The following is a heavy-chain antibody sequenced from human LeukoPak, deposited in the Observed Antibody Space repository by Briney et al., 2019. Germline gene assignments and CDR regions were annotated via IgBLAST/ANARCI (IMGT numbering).Heavy chain of an antibody. CDR2: IRYDGSNK. V-gene: IGHV3-30*02. D-gene: IGHD2-8*01. Sequence: PGGSLRLSCAASGFTFSSYGMHWVRQAPGKGLEWVAFIRYDGSNKYYADSVKGRFTIFRDNSKKTPHLQMNIPRADETAVYYCATEYCTNGVCRPYYFDYWGQGTLVTVSS. J-gene: IGHJ4*02. CDR1: GFTFSSYG. CDR3: ATEYCTNGVCRPYYFDY.